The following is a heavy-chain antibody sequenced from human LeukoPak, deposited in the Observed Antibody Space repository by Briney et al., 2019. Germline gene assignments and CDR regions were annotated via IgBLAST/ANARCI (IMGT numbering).Heavy chain of an antibody. CDR1: GYTFTGYY. J-gene: IGHJ4*02. V-gene: IGHV1-46*01. Sequence: GASVKVSCKASGYTFTGYYMHWVRQAPGQGLEWMGIINPSGGSTSYAQKFQGRVTMTRDTSTSTVYMELSSLRSEDTAVYYCTSASAVNKYYFDYWGQGTLVTVSS. CDR2: INPSGGST. D-gene: IGHD3-16*02. CDR3: TSASAVNKYYFDY.